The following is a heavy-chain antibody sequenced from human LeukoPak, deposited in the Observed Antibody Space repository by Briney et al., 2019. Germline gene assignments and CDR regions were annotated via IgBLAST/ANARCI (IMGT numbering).Heavy chain of an antibody. D-gene: IGHD1-26*01. Sequence: GGSLRLSCPASGFIFSDYYMSWIRQAPGKGLEWVSYISSSSSYTNYADSVKGRFTISRDNAKNSLYLQMNSLRAEDTAVYYCARDREYSGSRKKEYYFDYWGQGTLVTVSS. V-gene: IGHV3-11*06. CDR1: GFIFSDYY. CDR2: ISSSSSYT. J-gene: IGHJ4*02. CDR3: ARDREYSGSRKKEYYFDY.